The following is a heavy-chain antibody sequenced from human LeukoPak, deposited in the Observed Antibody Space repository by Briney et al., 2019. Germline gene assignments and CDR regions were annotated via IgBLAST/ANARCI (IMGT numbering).Heavy chain of an antibody. V-gene: IGHV1-8*01. D-gene: IGHD3-10*01. CDR1: GYTFTSYD. CDR2: MNPNSGDT. CDR3: ARSAFGSGVYFDY. Sequence: ASVKVSCKASGYTFTSYDINWVRQATGQGPEWMGWMNPNSGDTGYAQKFQGRVTMTRDTSITTACLELSGLRSEDTAVYYCARSAFGSGVYFDYWGQGTLVTVSS. J-gene: IGHJ4*02.